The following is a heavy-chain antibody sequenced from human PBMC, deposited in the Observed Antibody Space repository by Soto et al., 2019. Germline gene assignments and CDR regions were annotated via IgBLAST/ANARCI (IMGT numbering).Heavy chain of an antibody. V-gene: IGHV4-4*02. CDR2: IYQNGHT. Sequence: PSLTCTVSGGSIKTDVWWSWLRRPPGKGLEWIGEIYQNGHTNYNPSLRSRVTMSVDKSKNQFSLMLTSVTAADTAMYYCARDAAMSGETDRFDYWGQGILVTVSS. CDR3: ARDAAMSGETDRFDY. D-gene: IGHD2-2*01. CDR1: GGSIKTDVW. J-gene: IGHJ4*02.